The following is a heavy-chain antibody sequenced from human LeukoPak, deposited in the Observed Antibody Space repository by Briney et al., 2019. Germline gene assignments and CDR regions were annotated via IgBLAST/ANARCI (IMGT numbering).Heavy chain of an antibody. CDR1: GFTFSSYG. V-gene: IGHV3-33*01. J-gene: IGHJ6*03. Sequence: GRSLRLSCAASGFTFSSYGMHWVRQAPGKGLEWVAVIWYDGSNKYYADSVKGRFTISRDNAKNSLYLQMNSLRAEDTAVYYCARDSVLRYFDSTGYMDVWGKGTTVTVSS. CDR3: ARDSVLRYFDSTGYMDV. CDR2: IWYDGSNK. D-gene: IGHD3-9*01.